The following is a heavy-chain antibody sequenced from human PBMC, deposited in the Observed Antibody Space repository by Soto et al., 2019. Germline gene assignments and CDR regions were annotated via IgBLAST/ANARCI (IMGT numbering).Heavy chain of an antibody. J-gene: IGHJ4*02. CDR1: GFTFTGYW. D-gene: IGHD3-3*01. CDR3: ANTRGY. V-gene: IGHV3-7*05. CDR2: IQEDGSET. Sequence: EVQVVESGGGLVQPGGSLRLSCAVSGFTFTGYWMKWVRQAPAKGLEWVATIQEDGSETYYVDSVKGRFTISRDSAKNSVYLQMNSLRVDDTAVYYCANTRGYWGQGTLVTVSA.